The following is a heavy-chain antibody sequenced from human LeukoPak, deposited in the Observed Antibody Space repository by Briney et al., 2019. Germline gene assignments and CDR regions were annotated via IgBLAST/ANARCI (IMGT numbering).Heavy chain of an antibody. J-gene: IGHJ3*02. D-gene: IGHD4-17*01. CDR3: AREGSDYGDYQNAFDI. CDR1: GGSISSGGYY. V-gene: IGHV4-31*03. Sequence: KPSETLSLTCTVSGGSISSGGYYWSWIRQHPGKGLEWIGYIYYSGSTYYNPSLKSRVTISVDTSKNQFSLKLSSVTAADTAVYYCAREGSDYGDYQNAFDIWGQGTMVTVSS. CDR2: IYYSGST.